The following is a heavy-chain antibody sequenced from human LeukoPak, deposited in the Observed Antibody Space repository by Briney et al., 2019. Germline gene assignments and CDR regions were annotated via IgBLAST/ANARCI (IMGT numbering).Heavy chain of an antibody. D-gene: IGHD3-9*01. V-gene: IGHV3-23*01. J-gene: IGHJ4*02. CDR3: AKRQYYDILTGDFDY. CDR2: INDNGGTST. Sequence: PGGSLRLSCAASGFTFSSYGMSWVRQAPGKGLEWVSSINDNGGTSTWYADSVKGRFTTSRDNSKNTLYLQMNSLRAEDTAIYYCAKRQYYDILTGDFDYWGQGTLVTVSS. CDR1: GFTFSSYG.